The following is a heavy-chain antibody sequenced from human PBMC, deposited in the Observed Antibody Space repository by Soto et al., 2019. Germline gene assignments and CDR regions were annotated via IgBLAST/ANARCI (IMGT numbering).Heavy chain of an antibody. Sequence: SETLSLTCTVSGGSISSSSYYWGWIRQPPGRGLEWIGSIYYSGSTYYNPSLKSRVTISVDTSKNQFSLKLSSVTAADTAVYSCARSLGWFDPWGQGTLVTVSS. CDR2: IYYSGST. CDR1: GGSISSSSYY. J-gene: IGHJ5*02. CDR3: ARSLGWFDP. V-gene: IGHV4-39*07.